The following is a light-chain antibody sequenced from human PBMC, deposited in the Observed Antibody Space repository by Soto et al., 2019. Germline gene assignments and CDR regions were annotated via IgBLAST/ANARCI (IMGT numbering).Light chain of an antibody. Sequence: DIQMTPSPSTLSASVGDRVTITCRASQSISSWLAWYQQKPGKAPKLLIYDASSLESGVPSRFSGSGSGTEFTLTISSLQPDDFATYYCQQYNPPITFGQGTRLEIK. CDR3: QQYNPPIT. V-gene: IGKV1-5*01. J-gene: IGKJ5*01. CDR1: QSISSW. CDR2: DAS.